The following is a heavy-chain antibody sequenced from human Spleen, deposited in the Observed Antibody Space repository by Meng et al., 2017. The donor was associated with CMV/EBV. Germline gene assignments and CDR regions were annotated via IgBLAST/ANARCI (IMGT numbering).Heavy chain of an antibody. D-gene: IGHD3-10*01. V-gene: IGHV3-30*02. CDR1: GFLFSNYE. CDR3: ARDQGTGSGSYWLVHYYYGMDV. Sequence: GESLKISCAASGFLFSNYEMHWVRQAPGKGLEWVASIRYDESNKYYADSVRGRFTISRENSKNTLYLQMNSLRAEDTAVYYCARDQGTGSGSYWLVHYYYGMDVWGQGTTVTVSS. CDR2: IRYDESNK. J-gene: IGHJ6*02.